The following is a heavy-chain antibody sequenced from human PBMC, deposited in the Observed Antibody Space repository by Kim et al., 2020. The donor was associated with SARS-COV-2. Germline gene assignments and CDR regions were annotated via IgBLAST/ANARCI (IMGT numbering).Heavy chain of an antibody. V-gene: IGHV1-46*01. CDR1: GYTFTSYY. D-gene: IGHD6-13*01. Sequence: ASVKVSCKASGYTFTSYYMHWVRQAPGQGLEWMGIINPSGGSTSYAQKFQGRVTMTRDTSTSTVYMELSSLRSEDTAVYYCAREGGIAAAGHDWYFDLWGRGTLVTVSS. J-gene: IGHJ2*01. CDR2: INPSGGST. CDR3: AREGGIAAAGHDWYFDL.